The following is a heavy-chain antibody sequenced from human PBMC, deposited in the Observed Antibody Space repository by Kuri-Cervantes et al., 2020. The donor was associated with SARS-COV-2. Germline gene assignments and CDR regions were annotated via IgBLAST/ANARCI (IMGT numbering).Heavy chain of an antibody. CDR3: ARANYYMDV. CDR1: GGSISSHY. CDR2: IYYSGST. J-gene: IGHJ6*03. Sequence: SETLSLTCTVSGGSISSHYWSWIRQPPGKGLEWIGYIYYSGSTNYNPSLKSRVTISVDTSKNQFSLKLSSVTAADTAVYYCARANYYMDVWGKGTTVTVSS. V-gene: IGHV4-59*08.